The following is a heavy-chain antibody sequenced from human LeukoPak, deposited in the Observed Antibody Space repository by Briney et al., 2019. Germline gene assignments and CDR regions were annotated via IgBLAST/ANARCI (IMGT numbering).Heavy chain of an antibody. CDR2: ITTSSTTI. CDR1: GFTFSGYS. V-gene: IGHV3-48*01. D-gene: IGHD3-9*01. J-gene: IGHJ4*02. Sequence: GGSLRLSCAASGFTFSGYSMNWVRQAPGKGREWVSYITTSSTTIHYADSVKGRFTISRDNAKNSLYLQMNSLRAEDTAVYYCARDLDWAFDYWGQGTLVTASS. CDR3: ARDLDWAFDY.